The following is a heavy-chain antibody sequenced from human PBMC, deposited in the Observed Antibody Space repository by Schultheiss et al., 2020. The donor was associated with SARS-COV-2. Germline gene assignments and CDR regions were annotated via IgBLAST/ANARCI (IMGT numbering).Heavy chain of an antibody. CDR2: INSDGSST. D-gene: IGHD5-24*01. Sequence: GGSLRLSCAASGFTVSSNYMSWVRQAPGKGLEWVSRINSDGSSTSYADSVKGRFTISRDNAKNTLYLQMNSLKTEDTAVYYCARDREMALDYWGQGTLVTVSS. CDR3: ARDREMALDY. CDR1: GFTVSSNY. V-gene: IGHV3-74*01. J-gene: IGHJ4*02.